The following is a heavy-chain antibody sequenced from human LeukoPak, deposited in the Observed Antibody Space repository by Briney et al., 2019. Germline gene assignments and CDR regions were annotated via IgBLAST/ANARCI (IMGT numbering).Heavy chain of an antibody. J-gene: IGHJ6*03. CDR1: VGSISSCY. CDR3: ARGRVSSSSWYSTYYYYFYMDV. CDR2: INYSGST. Sequence: SETLSLTCTVSVGSISSCYWSWIRQPPGKGLEWIGYINYSGSTNYNPSPKSRVTISVDTSKNHFSLELSSVTAADTAVYFCARGRVSSSSWYSTYYYYFYMDVWGKGTTVTVSS. V-gene: IGHV4-59*01. D-gene: IGHD6-13*01.